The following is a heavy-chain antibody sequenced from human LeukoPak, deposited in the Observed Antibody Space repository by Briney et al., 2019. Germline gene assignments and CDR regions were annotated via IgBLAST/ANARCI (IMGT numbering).Heavy chain of an antibody. CDR3: ARDTIQPGLIDD. V-gene: IGHV3-21*05. J-gene: IGHJ4*02. Sequence: GSLRLSCPASGFTFSLYAMNWVRQAPGKGLEWISYINSGGDDIHYAASVKGRFTISRDDARNTLYLQLSSLRADDTAVYYCARDTIQPGLIDDWGQGTLVTVSS. CDR1: GFTFSLYA. CDR2: INSGGDDI. D-gene: IGHD2-2*01.